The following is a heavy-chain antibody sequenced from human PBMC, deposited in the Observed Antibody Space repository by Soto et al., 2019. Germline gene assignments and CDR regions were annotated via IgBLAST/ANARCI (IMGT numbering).Heavy chain of an antibody. V-gene: IGHV3-30*18. Sequence: GGSLRLSCAASGFTFSSYGMHWVRQAPGKGLEWVAVISYDGSNKYYADSVKGRFTISRDNSKNTLYLQMNSLRAEDTAVYYCAKGSAYYDFWSGQPNYYYYGMDVWGQGTTVTVS. CDR1: GFTFSSYG. CDR3: AKGSAYYDFWSGQPNYYYYGMDV. CDR2: ISYDGSNK. D-gene: IGHD3-3*01. J-gene: IGHJ6*02.